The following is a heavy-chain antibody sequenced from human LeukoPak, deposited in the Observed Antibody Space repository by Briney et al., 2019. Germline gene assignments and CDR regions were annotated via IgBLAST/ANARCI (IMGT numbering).Heavy chain of an antibody. CDR3: ARAALLDSYGFTGAFDI. J-gene: IGHJ3*02. Sequence: GGSLRLSCAASGFTFDDYGMSWVRQAPGKGLEWVSGINWNGGSTGYAASVKGRFTISRDNAKNSLYLQMNSLRAEDTALYHCARAALLDSYGFTGAFDIWGQGTMVTVSS. CDR1: GFTFDDYG. CDR2: INWNGGST. V-gene: IGHV3-20*01. D-gene: IGHD5-18*01.